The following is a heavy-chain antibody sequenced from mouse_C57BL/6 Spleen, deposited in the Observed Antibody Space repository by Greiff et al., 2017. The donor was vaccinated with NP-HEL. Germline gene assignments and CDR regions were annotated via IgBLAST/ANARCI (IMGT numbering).Heavy chain of an antibody. V-gene: IGHV14-1*01. J-gene: IGHJ3*01. Sequence: DVKLQESGAELVRPGASVKLSCTASGFNIKDYYMHWVKQRPEQGLEWIGRIDPEDGDTEYAPKFQGKATMTADTSSNTAYLQLSSLTSEDTAVYYCTFMTTVVARAYWGQGTLVTVSA. CDR3: TFMTTVVARAY. CDR1: GFNIKDYY. CDR2: IDPEDGDT. D-gene: IGHD1-1*01.